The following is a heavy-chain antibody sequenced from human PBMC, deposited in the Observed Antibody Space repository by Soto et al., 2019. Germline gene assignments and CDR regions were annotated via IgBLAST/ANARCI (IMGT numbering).Heavy chain of an antibody. Sequence: GGSLRLSCAASGFTFSSYAMHWVRQAPGKGLEWVAVISYDGSNKYYADSVKGRFTISRDNSKNTLYLQMNSLRAEDTAVYYCAXENACGGDCYYYYGMDVWGQGTTVTVSS. D-gene: IGHD2-21*02. J-gene: IGHJ6*02. CDR2: ISYDGSNK. CDR3: AXENACGGDCYYYYGMDV. CDR1: GFTFSSYA. V-gene: IGHV3-30-3*01.